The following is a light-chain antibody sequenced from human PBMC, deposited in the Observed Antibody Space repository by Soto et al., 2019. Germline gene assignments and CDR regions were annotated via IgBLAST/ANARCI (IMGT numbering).Light chain of an antibody. CDR1: SSDVGGYNY. Sequence: QSVLTQPASVSGSPGQSVTISCTGTSSDVGGYNYVSWYQQHPGKAPKLMIYNVTNWPSGVSNRFSGSKSGYTASLTISGLQAEDEADYYCSSYTSSSTLIFGGGTQLTVL. CDR2: NVT. CDR3: SSYTSSSTLI. J-gene: IGLJ7*01. V-gene: IGLV2-14*01.